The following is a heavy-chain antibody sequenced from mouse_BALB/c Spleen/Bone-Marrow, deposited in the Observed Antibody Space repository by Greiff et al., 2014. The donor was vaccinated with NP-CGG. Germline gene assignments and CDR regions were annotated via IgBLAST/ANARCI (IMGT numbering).Heavy chain of an antibody. J-gene: IGHJ3*01. CDR1: GFTFSSYG. CDR3: ARGGGAYYGNYWFAY. V-gene: IGHV5-6*01. Sequence: EVQLVESGGDLVKPGGSLKLSCAASGFTFSSYGMSWVRQTPDKRLEWVATISSGGSNTYYPDSVKGRFTISRDSAKNTLYLQMSSLKSEDTAMYYCARGGGAYYGNYWFAYWGQGTLVTVSA. CDR2: ISSGGSNT. D-gene: IGHD2-10*01.